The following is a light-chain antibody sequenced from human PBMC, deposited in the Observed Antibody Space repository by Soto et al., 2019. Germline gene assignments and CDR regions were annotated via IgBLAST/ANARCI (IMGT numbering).Light chain of an antibody. CDR3: QQYNNWPPWT. CDR2: GAS. Sequence: EIMMTQSPATLSVSPGERATLSCRASQSVSSNLAWYQQKPGQAPRLLIYGASTRATGIPARFSGSGSGTEFTLTISSLQSEDFAVYSCQQYNNWPPWTFGQGTTADI. V-gene: IGKV3-15*01. J-gene: IGKJ1*01. CDR1: QSVSSN.